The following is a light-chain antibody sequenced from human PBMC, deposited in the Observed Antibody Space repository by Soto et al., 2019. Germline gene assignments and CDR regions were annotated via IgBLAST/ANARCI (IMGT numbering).Light chain of an antibody. Sequence: DIVMTQSPLSLSVTPGEPSSISSRFIQXLLYNNTYNYLDWYVQKPGQSPQLLIYFGSNRAPGVPDRFSGSGSGTDFTLKISRVEAEDVGAYYCMQALQTPWTFGQGTKVDIK. CDR3: MQALQTPWT. J-gene: IGKJ1*01. CDR1: QXLLYNNTYNY. V-gene: IGKV2-28*01. CDR2: FGS.